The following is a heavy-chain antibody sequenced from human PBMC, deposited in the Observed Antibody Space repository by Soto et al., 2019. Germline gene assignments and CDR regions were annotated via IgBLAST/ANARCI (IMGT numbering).Heavy chain of an antibody. CDR2: IWDDGSNE. V-gene: IGHV3-33*01. D-gene: IGHD2-21*02. CDR1: GFTFSSYG. J-gene: IGHJ4*02. CDR3: ARDQGDG. Sequence: QVQLVESGGGVVQPGRSLRLSCAASGFTFSSYGMHWVRQAPGKGLEWVAVIWDDGSNEFYADSVKGRFTISRENSKNTLYLQMNSLRAEDTAVYYCARDQGDGWGQGTLVTVSS.